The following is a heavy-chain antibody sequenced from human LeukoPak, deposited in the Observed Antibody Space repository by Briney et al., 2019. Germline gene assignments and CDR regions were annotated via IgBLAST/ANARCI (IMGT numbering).Heavy chain of an antibody. D-gene: IGHD3-22*01. CDR2: ITSSSGYR. CDR1: GFTFSTYS. CDR3: ARAKYYDGSGYPNYFDP. J-gene: IGHJ5*02. Sequence: PGGSLRRSGAASGFTFSTYSMNCVRQGPGRGLEWVSSITSSSGYRYYADSVEGRFTISRDNAKNSLYLQMNSLRAEDTAVYYCARAKYYDGSGYPNYFDPWGQGTLVTVTS. V-gene: IGHV3-21*01.